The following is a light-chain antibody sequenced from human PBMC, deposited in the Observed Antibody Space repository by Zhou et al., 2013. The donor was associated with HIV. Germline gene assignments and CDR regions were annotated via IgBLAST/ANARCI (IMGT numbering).Light chain of an antibody. Sequence: DIQLTQSPPSLSASVGGTVTINCRASQKIGNSHLNWYQQTPGKAPNLLIYAASTLQSGVPSRFSGTGSGTDFTLTISSLQPEDFATYYCQQSYGTPRTFGQGTKVEIK. CDR3: QQSYGTPRT. J-gene: IGKJ1*01. CDR2: AAS. CDR1: QKIGNSH. V-gene: IGKV1-39*01.